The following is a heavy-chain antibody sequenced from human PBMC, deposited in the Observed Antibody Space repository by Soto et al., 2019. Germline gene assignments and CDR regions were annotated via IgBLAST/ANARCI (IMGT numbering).Heavy chain of an antibody. CDR3: ATCSGGSCYDWFDP. V-gene: IGHV1-24*01. Sequence: ASVKVSSKVSGYTLTELSMHWVRQAPGKGIELMGGFDPEDGETIYAQEFQGRVTMTEDTSTDTAYMELSSLRSVDTVVYYCATCSGGSCYDWFDPWGQGTLVTVSS. D-gene: IGHD2-15*01. CDR2: FDPEDGET. J-gene: IGHJ5*02. CDR1: GYTLTELS.